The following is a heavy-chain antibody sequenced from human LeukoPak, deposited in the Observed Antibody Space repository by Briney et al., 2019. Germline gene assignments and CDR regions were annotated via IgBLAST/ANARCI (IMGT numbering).Heavy chain of an antibody. CDR1: GGSISSYD. D-gene: IGHD3-16*01. CDR2: IYSSGST. V-gene: IGHV4-4*09. CDR3: ARRVGGLARCWFDP. J-gene: IGHJ5*02. Sequence: PSETLSLTCTVSGGSISSYDWSWIRQPPGKGLEWISSIYSSGSTNYNPSLKRRVTISVDTSQNPFSLKLSSVTAADTAVYYFARRVGGLARCWFDPWGQGTLVTVSS.